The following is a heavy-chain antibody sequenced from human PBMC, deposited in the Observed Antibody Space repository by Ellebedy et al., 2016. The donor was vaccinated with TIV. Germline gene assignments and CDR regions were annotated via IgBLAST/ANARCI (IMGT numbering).Heavy chain of an antibody. Sequence: PGGSLRLSCEASGFSVSSNYMTWVRQAPGKGLQWVSVIYSGNKTHYADSVKGRFTISRDNAKSMLYLQMSSLRVEDTAVYYCVRVGSTTYLWGQGTQVAVSS. CDR3: VRVGSTTYL. V-gene: IGHV3-66*01. D-gene: IGHD2-2*01. CDR2: IYSGNKT. J-gene: IGHJ1*01. CDR1: GFSVSSNY.